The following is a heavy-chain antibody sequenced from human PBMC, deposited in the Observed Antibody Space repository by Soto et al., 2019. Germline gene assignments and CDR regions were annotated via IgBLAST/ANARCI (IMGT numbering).Heavy chain of an antibody. D-gene: IGHD6-13*01. Sequence: PVGSLRLSCAASWFTVSSNYMSWVRQAPGKGLEWVSVIYSGGSTYYADSVKGRFTISRDNSKNTLYLQMNSLRAEDTAVYYCARSSNSIAAAGTGFDYWGQGTLVTVSS. CDR2: IYSGGST. V-gene: IGHV3-53*01. J-gene: IGHJ4*02. CDR3: ARSSNSIAAAGTGFDY. CDR1: WFTVSSNY.